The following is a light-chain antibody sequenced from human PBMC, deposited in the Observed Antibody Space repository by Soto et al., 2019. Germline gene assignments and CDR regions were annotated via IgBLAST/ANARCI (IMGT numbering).Light chain of an antibody. V-gene: IGLV2-14*01. CDR2: EIN. Sequence: QSALTQPASVSGSPGQSITISCTGTSSDIGTYNFVSWYQQHPGKAPKLLIHEINNRPSGVSIRFSGSKSGNTASLTISGLQAEDEDDYYCSSDTTTSTLIFGGGTKLTVL. CDR1: SSDIGTYNF. J-gene: IGLJ2*01. CDR3: SSDTTTSTLI.